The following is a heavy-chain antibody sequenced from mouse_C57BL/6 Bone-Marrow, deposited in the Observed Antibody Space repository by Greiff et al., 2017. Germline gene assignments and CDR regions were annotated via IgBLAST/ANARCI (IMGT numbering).Heavy chain of an antibody. CDR2: IDPSDSET. V-gene: IGHV1-52*01. D-gene: IGHD1-2*01. Sequence: QVQLQQPGAELVRPGSSVKLSCKASGYTFTSYWMHWVKQRPIQGLEWIGNIDPSDSETHYNQKFKDKATLTVDKSSSTAYMQLSSLTSEDSAVYYCARPSSILPLYYYAMDYWGQGTSVTVSS. CDR1: GYTFTSYW. J-gene: IGHJ4*01. CDR3: ARPSSILPLYYYAMDY.